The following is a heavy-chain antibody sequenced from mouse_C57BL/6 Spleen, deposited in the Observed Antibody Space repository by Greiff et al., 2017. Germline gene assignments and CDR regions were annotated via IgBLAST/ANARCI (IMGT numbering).Heavy chain of an antibody. J-gene: IGHJ4*01. CDR2: IDPNSGGT. Sequence: VKLQQPGAELVKPGASVKLSCKASGYTFTSYWMHWVKQRPGRGLEWIGRIDPNSGGTKYNEKFKSKATLTVDKPSSTAYMQLSSLTSEDSAVYYCARRGAQATENYAMDYWGQGTSVTVSS. V-gene: IGHV1-72*01. CDR3: ARRGAQATENYAMDY. CDR1: GYTFTSYW. D-gene: IGHD3-2*02.